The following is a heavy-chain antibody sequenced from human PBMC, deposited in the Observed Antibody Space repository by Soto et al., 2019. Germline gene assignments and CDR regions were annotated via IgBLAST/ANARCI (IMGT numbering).Heavy chain of an antibody. J-gene: IGHJ6*03. CDR3: ARVMVGTEVSSETYYYYYYMDV. D-gene: IGHD2-8*01. Sequence: SETLSLTCTVSGGSISSYYWSWIRQPPGKGLEWIGYIYYSGSTNYNPSLKSRVTISVDTSKNQFSLKLSSVTAADTAVYYCARVMVGTEVSSETYYYYYYMDVWGKGTTVTVSS. V-gene: IGHV4-59*01. CDR1: GGSISSYY. CDR2: IYYSGST.